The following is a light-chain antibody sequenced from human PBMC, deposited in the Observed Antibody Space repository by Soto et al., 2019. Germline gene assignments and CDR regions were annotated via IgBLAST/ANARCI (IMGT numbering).Light chain of an antibody. CDR1: QGISSY. J-gene: IGKJ4*01. V-gene: IGKV1-9*01. CDR3: QQLNSYPRVT. Sequence: DIQLTQSPSFLSASVGDRVTITCRASQGISSYLAWYQQKPGKAPKILIYAASTLQSGVPSRFSGSGSGTEFTLTISSLQPEAFATYYCQQLNSYPRVTFGGGTKVEIK. CDR2: AAS.